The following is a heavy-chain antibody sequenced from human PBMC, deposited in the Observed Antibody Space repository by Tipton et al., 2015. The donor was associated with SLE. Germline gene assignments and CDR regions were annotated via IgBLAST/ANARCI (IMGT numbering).Heavy chain of an antibody. CDR2: IYYSGST. CDR1: TFSSYA. J-gene: IGHJ4*02. CDR3: ARDVAVAGTPFDY. D-gene: IGHD6-19*01. V-gene: IGHV4-39*07. Sequence: TFSSYAMSWVRQAPGKGLEWIGSIYYSGSTYYNPSLKSRVTISVDTSKNQFSLKLSSVTAADTAVYYCARDVAVAGTPFDYWGQGTLVTVSS.